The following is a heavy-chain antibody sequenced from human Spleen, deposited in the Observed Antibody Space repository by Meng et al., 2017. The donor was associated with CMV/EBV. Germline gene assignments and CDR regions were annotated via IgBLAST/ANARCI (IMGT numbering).Heavy chain of an antibody. CDR3: AKDISFHGMAIPDN. CDR1: GGSISSGDYY. CDR2: ISWDGGTT. D-gene: IGHD5-24*01. V-gene: IGHV3-43*01. Sequence: ETLSLTCTVSGGSISSGDYYWSWIRQPPGKGLEWVSLISWDGGTTYYADSVKGRFSISRDNSKNSLYLQLNSLRSEDTAFYYCAKDISFHGMAIPDNWGQGSLVTVSS. J-gene: IGHJ4*02.